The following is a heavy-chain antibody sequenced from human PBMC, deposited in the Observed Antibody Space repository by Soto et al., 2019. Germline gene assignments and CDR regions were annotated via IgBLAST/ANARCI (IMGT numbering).Heavy chain of an antibody. CDR2: ISAYSGNT. J-gene: IGHJ6*02. V-gene: IGHV1-18*04. CDR3: ARGGRCTSTSCYADFYRGMDV. D-gene: IGHD2-2*01. CDR1: GYTFRNHG. Sequence: ASVKVSCKASGYTFRNHGIGWVRLAPGQGLEWMGWISAYSGNTNFAQKFQGRLTMTTDTSTSTAYMELRSLRSDDTAVYYCARGGRCTSTSCYADFYRGMDVWGQGTTVTVSS.